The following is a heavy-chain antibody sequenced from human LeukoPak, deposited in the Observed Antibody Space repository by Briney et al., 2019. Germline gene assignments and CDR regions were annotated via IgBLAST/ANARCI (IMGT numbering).Heavy chain of an antibody. V-gene: IGHV5-51*01. CDR2: IYPGDSDT. Sequence: GESLKISCKGSGYSFTSYWIGWVRQMPGKGLEWMGIIYPGDSDTRYSPSFQGQVTISADKSISTAYLQWSSLKASDTAMYYCARQGVRALCSGGSCYLGAFDIWGRGTMVTVSS. J-gene: IGHJ3*02. CDR1: GYSFTSYW. CDR3: ARQGVRALCSGGSCYLGAFDI. D-gene: IGHD2-15*01.